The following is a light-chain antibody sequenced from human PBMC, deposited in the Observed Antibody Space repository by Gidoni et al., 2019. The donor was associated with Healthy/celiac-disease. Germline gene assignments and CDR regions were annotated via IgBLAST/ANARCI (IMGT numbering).Light chain of an antibody. CDR2: GAS. CDR3: QQYNNWPYT. Sequence: EIVITQSPATLSVSPGERATLSCRASQSVSSNLYWYQQKPGPAPRLLIYGASTRATGIPARFSGSGSGTEFTLTISSLQSEDFAVYYCQQYNNWPYTFGQGTKLEIK. J-gene: IGKJ2*01. CDR1: QSVSSN. V-gene: IGKV3-15*01.